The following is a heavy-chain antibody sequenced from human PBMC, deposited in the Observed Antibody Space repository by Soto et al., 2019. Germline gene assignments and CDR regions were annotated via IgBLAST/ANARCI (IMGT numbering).Heavy chain of an antibody. CDR2: IKPNSGDT. J-gene: IGHJ6*02. CDR3: AKGGAIVAAGTRVYLYNAMDV. D-gene: IGHD1-26*01. CDR1: GYTFTGYY. V-gene: IGHV1-2*02. Sequence: QVQLVQSGTEVKRPGDSVKVSCKASGYTFTGYYVHWVPQAPGQGLEWMGWIKPNSGDTYLAQRFQGRVTMNRDTSIGTAYMELRGLTSDDTAEYYCAKGGAIVAAGTRVYLYNAMDVWGQGTTVTVSS.